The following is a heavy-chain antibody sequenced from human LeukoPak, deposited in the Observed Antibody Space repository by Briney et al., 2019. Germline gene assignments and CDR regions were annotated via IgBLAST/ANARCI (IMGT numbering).Heavy chain of an antibody. CDR2: IYYSGST. CDR1: GGSISSYD. CDR3: ARVGVPAATFDY. D-gene: IGHD2-2*01. Sequence: SETLSLTCTVSGGSISSYDWSWIRQPPGKGLEWIGYIYYSGSTNYNPSLKSRVTISVDTSKNQFSLKLSSVTAADTAVYYCARVGVPAATFDYWGQGTLVTVSS. J-gene: IGHJ4*02. V-gene: IGHV4-59*01.